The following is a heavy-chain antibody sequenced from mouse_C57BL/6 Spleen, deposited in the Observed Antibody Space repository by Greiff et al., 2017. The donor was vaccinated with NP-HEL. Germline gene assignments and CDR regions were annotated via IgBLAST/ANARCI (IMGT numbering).Heavy chain of an antibody. V-gene: IGHV5-4*01. CDR1: GFTFSSYA. CDR2: ISDGGSYT. Sequence: DVQLVESGGGLVKPGGSLKLSCAASGFTFSSYAMSWVRQTPEKRLEWVATISDGGSYTYYPDNVKGRFTISRDNAKNNLYLQMSHLKSEDTAMYYCARSYGSSYGYFDYWGQGTTLTVSS. J-gene: IGHJ2*01. D-gene: IGHD1-1*01. CDR3: ARSYGSSYGYFDY.